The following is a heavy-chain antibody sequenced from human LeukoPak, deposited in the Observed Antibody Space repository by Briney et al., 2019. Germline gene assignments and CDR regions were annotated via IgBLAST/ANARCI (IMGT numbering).Heavy chain of an antibody. J-gene: IGHJ4*02. D-gene: IGHD3-22*01. CDR3: ARPAHTYYYDSSGPDDY. Sequence: SETLSLTCTVSGGSISSSSYYWGWIRQPPGKGLEWIGSIYYSGSTYYNPSLKSRVTMSVDTSKNQFSLKLSSVTAADTAVYYCARPAHTYYYDSSGPDDYWGQGTLVTVSS. V-gene: IGHV4-39*01. CDR2: IYYSGST. CDR1: GGSISSSSYY.